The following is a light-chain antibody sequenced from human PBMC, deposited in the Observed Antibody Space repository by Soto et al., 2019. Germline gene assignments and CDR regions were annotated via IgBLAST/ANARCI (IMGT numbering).Light chain of an antibody. CDR1: QSVSSN. J-gene: IGKJ4*01. CDR2: VAS. CDR3: PQYNVGPLT. V-gene: IGKV3-15*01. Sequence: EIVITQSPATLSVSPGERATLSCRASQSVSSNFAWYQQKPGQTPKLLIYVASTMATGIPARFSGSGSGKKYTHTISSLQSEDFADYYCPQYNVGPLTFGGGTKVECK.